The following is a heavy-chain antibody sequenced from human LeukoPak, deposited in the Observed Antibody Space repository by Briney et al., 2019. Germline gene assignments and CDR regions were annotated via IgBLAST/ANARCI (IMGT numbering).Heavy chain of an antibody. CDR2: IIPIFGTA. J-gene: IGHJ6*03. CDR1: GGTFSSYA. D-gene: IGHD3-9*01. CDR3: ARDQYYDILTGYLHDYYYYYYMDV. V-gene: IGHV1-69*01. Sequence: ASVKVSCKASGGTFSSYAISWVRQAPGQGLEWMGGIIPIFGTANYAQKFQGRVTITADESTSTAYMELSSLRSEDTAVYYCARDQYYDILTGYLHDYYYYYYMDVWGKGTTVTVSS.